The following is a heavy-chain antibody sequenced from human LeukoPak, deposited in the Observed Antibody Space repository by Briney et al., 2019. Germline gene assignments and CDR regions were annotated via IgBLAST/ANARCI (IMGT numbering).Heavy chain of an antibody. D-gene: IGHD3-9*01. CDR3: ARDLYLTPDY. Sequence: SGGSLRLSCAASEFTFSSYWMHWVRHAPGKGLVWVSRINGDGSSTSYADSVKGRFTISRDNAKNTLYLQMNSLRAEDTAVYYCARDLYLTPDYWGQGTPVTVSS. CDR2: INGDGSST. CDR1: EFTFSSYW. V-gene: IGHV3-74*01. J-gene: IGHJ4*02.